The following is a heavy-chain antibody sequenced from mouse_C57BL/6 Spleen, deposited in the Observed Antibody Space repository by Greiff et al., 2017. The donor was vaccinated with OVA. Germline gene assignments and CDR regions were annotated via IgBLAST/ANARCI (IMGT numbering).Heavy chain of an antibody. J-gene: IGHJ3*01. D-gene: IGHD3-2*02. CDR1: GFTFSDYG. V-gene: IGHV5-17*01. CDR3: ARPAAQATTWFAY. Sequence: EVKPVESGGGLVKPGGSLKLSCAASGFTFSDYGMHWVRQAPEKGLEWVAYISSGSSTIYYADTVKGRFTISRDNAKNTLFLQMTSLRSEDTAMYYCARPAAQATTWFAYWGQGTLVTVSA. CDR2: ISSGSSTI.